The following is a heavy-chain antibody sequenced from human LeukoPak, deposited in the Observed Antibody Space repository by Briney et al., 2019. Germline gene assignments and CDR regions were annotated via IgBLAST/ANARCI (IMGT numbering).Heavy chain of an antibody. D-gene: IGHD3-22*01. CDR2: ITPSSTYI. CDR3: ARGQLYYDSSGFDY. J-gene: IGHJ4*02. Sequence: GGSLRLSCAASGFTFRSYSMHWVRQAPGKGLKWVSSITPSSTYIYYVDSVKGRFTISRDNAKNSLYLQMNSLRAEDTAVYYCARGQLYYDSSGFDYWGQGTLVTVSS. CDR1: GFTFRSYS. V-gene: IGHV3-21*01.